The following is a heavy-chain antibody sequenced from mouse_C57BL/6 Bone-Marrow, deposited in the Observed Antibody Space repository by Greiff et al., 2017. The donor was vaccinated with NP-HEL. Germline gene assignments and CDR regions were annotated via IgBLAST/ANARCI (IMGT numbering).Heavy chain of an antibody. CDR3: ARGGVYFNWYFDV. Sequence: VQLQQPGAELVKPGASVKLSCKASGYTFTSYWMQWVKQRPGQGLEWIGEIDPSASSTNYNQKFKGKATLTVDTSSSTAYMQLSSLTSEDSAVYYCARGGVYFNWYFDVWGTGTTVTVSS. CDR1: GYTFTSYW. J-gene: IGHJ1*03. CDR2: IDPSASST. D-gene: IGHD2-1*01. V-gene: IGHV1-50*01.